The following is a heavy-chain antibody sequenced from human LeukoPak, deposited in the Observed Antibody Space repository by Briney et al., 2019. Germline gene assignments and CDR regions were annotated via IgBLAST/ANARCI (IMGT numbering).Heavy chain of an antibody. CDR1: GFTFSSYA. J-gene: IGHJ3*02. V-gene: IGHV3-23*01. Sequence: PGGSLRLSCAASGFTFSSYAMSWVRQAPGKGLEWVSAISGSGGSTYYADSVKGRFTISRDNSKNTLYLQVNSLRAEDTAVYYCAGRVVPAARWGAFDIWGQGTMVTVSS. D-gene: IGHD2-2*01. CDR2: ISGSGGST. CDR3: AGRVVPAARWGAFDI.